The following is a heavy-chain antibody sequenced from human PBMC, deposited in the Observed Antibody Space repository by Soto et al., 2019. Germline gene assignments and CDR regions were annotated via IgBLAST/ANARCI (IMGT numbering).Heavy chain of an antibody. CDR2: IFSNDEK. CDR3: ARISYSSGWYHDY. CDR1: GFSLSNARMG. D-gene: IGHD6-19*01. V-gene: IGHV2-26*01. J-gene: IGHJ4*02. Sequence: QVTLKESGPVLVKPTETLTLTCTVSGFSLSNARMGVSWIRQPPGKALEWLAHIFSNDEKSYSTSLKSRLTIYKDTSKSQVVLTMTNMDPVDTATYYCARISYSSGWYHDYWGQGTLVTVSS.